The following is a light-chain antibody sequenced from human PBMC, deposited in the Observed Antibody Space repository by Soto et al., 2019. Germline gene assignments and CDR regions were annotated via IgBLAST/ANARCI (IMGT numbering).Light chain of an antibody. CDR2: GAS. J-gene: IGKJ1*01. CDR1: QRFNSNY. CDR3: QGYGSWT. Sequence: EIVLKQSPGTLSLSPGERATLSCRASQRFNSNYLDWYQHKPGQAPRLLIYGASSRATGIPDRFSGSGSATASTLTSSRREPEDSAIYYCQGYGSWTLGQGTKVDIK. V-gene: IGKV3-20*01.